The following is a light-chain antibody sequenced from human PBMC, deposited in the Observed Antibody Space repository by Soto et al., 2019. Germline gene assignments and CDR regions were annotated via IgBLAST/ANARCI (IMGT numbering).Light chain of an antibody. CDR3: QSYDSSLSGSNWV. V-gene: IGLV1-40*01. J-gene: IGLJ3*02. Sequence: QAVVTQPPSVSGAPGQRVTISCTGSSSNIGAGYDVHWYQQLPGTAPKLLIYGNSNRPSGVPDRFSGSKPGTSASLAITGLQAEDEADYYCQSYDSSLSGSNWVFGGGTKLTVL. CDR2: GNS. CDR1: SSNIGAGYD.